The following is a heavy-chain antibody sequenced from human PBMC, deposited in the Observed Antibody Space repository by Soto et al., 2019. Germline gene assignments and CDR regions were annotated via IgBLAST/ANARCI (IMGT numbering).Heavy chain of an antibody. D-gene: IGHD6-19*01. CDR2: INAGDGST. Sequence: ASVRVSCKASGYTFTAYSMHWVRQAPGQSLEWMGWINAGDGSTKYSPKFQARVTITRDTSASTVYLELTSLTSEDRAVYFCARDHHSSPGEYFAYLGAGTKVXVS. CDR1: GYTFTAYS. CDR3: ARDHHSSPGEYFAY. V-gene: IGHV1-3*01. J-gene: IGHJ4*01.